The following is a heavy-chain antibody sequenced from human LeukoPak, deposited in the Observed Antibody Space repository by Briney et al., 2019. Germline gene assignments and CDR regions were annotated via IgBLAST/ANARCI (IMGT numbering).Heavy chain of an antibody. CDR2: IIPIFGTA. J-gene: IGHJ6*03. Sequence: GASVKVSCKASGGTFSSYAISWVRQAPGQGLEWMGGIIPIFGTANYAQKFQGRVTITTDESTSTAYMELSSLRSEDTAVYYCARGPPCSGGSCYSYYYYYMDVWGKGTTVTVSS. CDR3: ARGPPCSGGSCYSYYYYYMDV. D-gene: IGHD2-15*01. CDR1: GGTFSSYA. V-gene: IGHV1-69*05.